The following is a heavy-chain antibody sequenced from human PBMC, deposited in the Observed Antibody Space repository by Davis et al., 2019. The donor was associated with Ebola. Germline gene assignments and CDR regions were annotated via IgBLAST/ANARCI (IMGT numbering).Heavy chain of an antibody. CDR3: ARADRFRLVVPAAHISPGAFDI. V-gene: IGHV4-39*01. J-gene: IGHJ3*02. CDR2: IYYSGST. CDR1: GGSISSSSYY. D-gene: IGHD2-2*01. Sequence: SETLSLTCTVSGGSISSSSYYWGWIRQPPGKGLEWIGSIYYSGSTYYNPSLKSRVTISVDTSKNQFSLKLSSVTAADTAVYYCARADRFRLVVPAAHISPGAFDIWGQGTMVTVSS.